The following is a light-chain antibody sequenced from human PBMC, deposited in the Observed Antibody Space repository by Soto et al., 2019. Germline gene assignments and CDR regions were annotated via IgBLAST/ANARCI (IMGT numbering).Light chain of an antibody. Sequence: EIVMRQSPATLSVSPGERATLSCRASQSVNSNLAWYQQKAGQAPRLLIYGTSTRATGIPARFSGSGSRTEFTLTISSLQFEDFAVYYCQQYNNWPRTFGQGTKVDI. CDR3: QQYNNWPRT. CDR2: GTS. J-gene: IGKJ1*01. V-gene: IGKV3-15*01. CDR1: QSVNSN.